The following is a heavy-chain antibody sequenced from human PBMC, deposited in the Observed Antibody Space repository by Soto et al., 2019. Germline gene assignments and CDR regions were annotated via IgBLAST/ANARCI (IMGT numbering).Heavy chain of an antibody. D-gene: IGHD6-19*01. CDR1: GFTFDDYV. CDR3: AKETEWLVRGWVDD. Sequence: EVQLVESGGGLVQPGRSLRLSCAASGFTFDDYVMHWVRQAPGKGLEWVSGISWNSGSIGYADSVKGRFTISRDNAKNSLYLQMNSLRAEDAALYYCAKETEWLVRGWVDDWGQGTMVTVSS. J-gene: IGHJ4*02. CDR2: ISWNSGSI. V-gene: IGHV3-9*01.